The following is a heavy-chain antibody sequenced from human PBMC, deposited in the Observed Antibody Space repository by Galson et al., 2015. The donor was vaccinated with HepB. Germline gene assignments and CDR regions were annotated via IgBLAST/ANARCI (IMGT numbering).Heavy chain of an antibody. D-gene: IGHD3-10*01. CDR3: ARQGTKSRYYYGSGSSFSV. CDR1: GYTFLTYW. V-gene: IGHV5-51*01. CDR2: IYPADSDT. J-gene: IGHJ4*02. Sequence: QSGAEVKKPGESLKISCKASGYTFLTYWIGWVRQMPGKGLEWLGTIYPADSDTRYSPSFLGQVTISVDKSTATAYLQWSSLRASDTAMYFCARQGTKSRYYYGSGSSFSVWGQGTLVTVSS.